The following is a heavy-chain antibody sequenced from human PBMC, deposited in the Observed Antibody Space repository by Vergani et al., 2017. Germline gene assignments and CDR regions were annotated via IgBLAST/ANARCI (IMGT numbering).Heavy chain of an antibody. CDR3: ATRIQVATIVNFDY. CDR1: GFTFDDYA. D-gene: IGHD5-12*01. V-gene: IGHV3-9*01. J-gene: IGHJ4*02. CDR2: ISWNSGSI. Sequence: EVQLVESGGGLVQPGRSLRLSCAASGFTFDDYAMHWVRQAPGKGLEWVSGISWNSGSIGYADSVKGRFTISRDNAKNSLYLQMNSLRAEDTALYYCATRIQVATIVNFDYWGQGTLVTVSS.